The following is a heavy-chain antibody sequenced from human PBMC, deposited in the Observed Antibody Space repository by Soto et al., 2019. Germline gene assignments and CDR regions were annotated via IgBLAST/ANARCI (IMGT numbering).Heavy chain of an antibody. V-gene: IGHV3-64D*06. J-gene: IGHJ4*02. Sequence: GGSLRVSCSASGFTCSSYAMHWVRQAPGKGLEYVSAISSNGGSTYYADSVKGRFTISRDNSKNTLYLQMSSLRAEDTAVYYCVKAPNCSSTSCYTFDYWGQGTLVTVSS. CDR1: GFTCSSYA. CDR2: ISSNGGST. D-gene: IGHD2-2*02. CDR3: VKAPNCSSTSCYTFDY.